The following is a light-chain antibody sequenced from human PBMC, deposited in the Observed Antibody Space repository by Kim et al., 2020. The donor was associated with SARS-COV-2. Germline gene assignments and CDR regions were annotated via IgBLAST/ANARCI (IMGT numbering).Light chain of an antibody. Sequence: LSPGERATLSRRASKSVNTYVAWYHQKPGQAPGLLIYEASNRATGIPARFSGSGSGTDCTLTISSLEPEDFAIYYCQQRSNWPLTFGGGTKVDIK. CDR3: QQRSNWPLT. V-gene: IGKV3-11*01. CDR1: KSVNTY. J-gene: IGKJ4*01. CDR2: EAS.